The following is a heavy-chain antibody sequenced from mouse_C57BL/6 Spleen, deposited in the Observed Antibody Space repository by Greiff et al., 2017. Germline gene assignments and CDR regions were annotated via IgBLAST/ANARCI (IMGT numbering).Heavy chain of an antibody. CDR3: ARLSYSYYFDY. V-gene: IGHV5-15*01. Sequence: EVQVVESGGGLVQPGGSLKLSCAASGFTFSDYGMAWVRQAPRKGPEWVAFISNLAYSIHYADTVTGRFTISRENDKNTLYLEMSSLRSDDTAMYYCARLSYSYYFDYWGQGTTLTVSS. D-gene: IGHD2-12*01. CDR1: GFTFSDYG. CDR2: ISNLAYSI. J-gene: IGHJ2*01.